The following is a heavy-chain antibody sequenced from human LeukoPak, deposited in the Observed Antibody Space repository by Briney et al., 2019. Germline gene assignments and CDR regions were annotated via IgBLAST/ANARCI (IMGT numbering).Heavy chain of an antibody. Sequence: SETLSLTCAVYGGSFSRYYWSWIRQSPGKGLEWIAEIDHRGDTNYNPSLKSRVTMSVDTSKNQFSLKLSSVTAADTAVYYCARWAAAGERRENWFDPWGQGTLVTVSS. CDR2: IDHRGDT. V-gene: IGHV4-34*01. D-gene: IGHD6-13*01. J-gene: IGHJ5*02. CDR1: GGSFSRYY. CDR3: ARWAAAGERRENWFDP.